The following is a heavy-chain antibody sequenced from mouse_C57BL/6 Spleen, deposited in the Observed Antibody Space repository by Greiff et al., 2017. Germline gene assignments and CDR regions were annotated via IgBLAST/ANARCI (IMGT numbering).Heavy chain of an antibody. Sequence: QVQLQQPGAELVMPGASVKLSCKASGYTFTSYWMHWVKQRPGQGLEWIGEIDPSDSYTNYNQKFKSKSTLTVDKSSSTAYMQLSSLTSEDSAVYYCARRITTVVAFDYWGQGTTLTVSS. J-gene: IGHJ2*01. CDR2: IDPSDSYT. CDR3: ARRITTVVAFDY. CDR1: GYTFTSYW. D-gene: IGHD1-1*01. V-gene: IGHV1-69*01.